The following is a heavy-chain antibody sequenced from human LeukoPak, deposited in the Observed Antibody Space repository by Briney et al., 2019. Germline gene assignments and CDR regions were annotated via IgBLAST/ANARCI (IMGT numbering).Heavy chain of an antibody. J-gene: IGHJ3*02. D-gene: IGHD5-18*01. CDR3: ARGLGGTAMVKWRLDAFDI. CDR1: GGSFSGYY. Sequence: TSETLSLTCAVYGGSFSGYYWSWIRQPPGKGLEWIGEINHSGSTNYNPSLKSRVTISVDTSKNQFSLKLSSVTAADTAVYYCARGLGGTAMVKWRLDAFDIWGQGTMVTVSS. V-gene: IGHV4-34*01. CDR2: INHSGST.